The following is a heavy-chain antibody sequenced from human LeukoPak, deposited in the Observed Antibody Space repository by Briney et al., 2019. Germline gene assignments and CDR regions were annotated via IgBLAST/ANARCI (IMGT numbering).Heavy chain of an antibody. CDR1: GFTFSSYW. Sequence: PGGSLRLSCAASGFTFSSYWMSWVRQAPGKGLEWVANIKQDGSEKYYVDSVKGRFTISRDNAKNSLYLQMNSLRAEDTAVYYCARDSYDSSHPFDYWGQGTLVTVSS. V-gene: IGHV3-7*01. J-gene: IGHJ4*02. D-gene: IGHD3-22*01. CDR3: ARDSYDSSHPFDY. CDR2: IKQDGSEK.